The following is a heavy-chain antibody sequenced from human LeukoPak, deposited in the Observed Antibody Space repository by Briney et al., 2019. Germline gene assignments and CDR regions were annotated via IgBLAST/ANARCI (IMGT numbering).Heavy chain of an antibody. CDR3: ATMITFGGVIVMDY. D-gene: IGHD3-16*02. J-gene: IGHJ4*02. CDR1: GFTFSSYA. Sequence: PGGSLRLSCAASGFTFSSYAMSWVRQAPGKGLEWVSAISGSGGSTYYADSVKGRFTISRDNSKNTLYLQMNSLRAEDTAVYYCATMITFGGVIVMDYWGQGTLVTVSS. CDR2: ISGSGGST. V-gene: IGHV3-23*01.